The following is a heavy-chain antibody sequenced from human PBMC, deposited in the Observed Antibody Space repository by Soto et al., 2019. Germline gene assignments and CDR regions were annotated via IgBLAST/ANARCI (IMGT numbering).Heavy chain of an antibody. CDR3: GRGRSGQLVVFY. Sequence: SVKVSCKASGYTFTGHYIHWVRQAPEQGPEWMGEIGPESGATRYAQKFQGRVTMSRDTSITTVYMELNNLSPDDTAVYYCGRGRSGQLVVFYWGQGTPVTVSS. D-gene: IGHD1-26*01. CDR1: GYTFTGHY. J-gene: IGHJ4*02. CDR2: IGPESGAT. V-gene: IGHV1-2*02.